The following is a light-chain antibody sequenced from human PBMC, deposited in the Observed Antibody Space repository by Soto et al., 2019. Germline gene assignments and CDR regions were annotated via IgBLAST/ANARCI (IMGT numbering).Light chain of an antibody. CDR1: SSNIGGNS. V-gene: IGLV1-51*01. CDR3: CSSAPSRTFV. CDR2: DDD. J-gene: IGLJ1*01. Sequence: QSVMTQPPSVSAAPGQRVTTSCSGSSSNIGGNSVSWYQQLPGTAPKLLTYDDDKRPSGIPDRFSGSKSGTSATLGITGFQTGDEADYYCCSSAPSRTFVFGTGTKLTVL.